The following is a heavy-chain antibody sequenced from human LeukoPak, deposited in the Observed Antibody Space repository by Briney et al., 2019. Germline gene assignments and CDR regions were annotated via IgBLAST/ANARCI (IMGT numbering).Heavy chain of an antibody. V-gene: IGHV3-48*03. CDR1: GFTFSSYE. D-gene: IGHD6-13*01. Sequence: GGSLRLSCAASGFTFSSYEMNWVRQAPGKGLEWVSYISSSGSTIYYADSVKGGFTISRDSAQNSLYLQMNSLRAEDTAVYYCARDQVSSSWERGAFDIWGQGTMVTVSS. CDR2: ISSSGSTI. J-gene: IGHJ3*02. CDR3: ARDQVSSSWERGAFDI.